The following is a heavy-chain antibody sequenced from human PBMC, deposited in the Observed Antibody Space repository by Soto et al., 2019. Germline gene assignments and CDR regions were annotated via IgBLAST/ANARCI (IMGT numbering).Heavy chain of an antibody. CDR3: ARGPKPIAAAGTINDY. Sequence: GSLRLSCAVYGGSFSGYYWSWIRQPPGKGLEWIGEINHSGSTNYNPSLKSRVTISVDTSKNQFSLKLSSVTAADTAVYYCARGPKPIAAAGTINDYWGQGTLVTVSS. J-gene: IGHJ4*02. CDR1: GGSFSGYY. CDR2: INHSGST. D-gene: IGHD6-13*01. V-gene: IGHV4-34*01.